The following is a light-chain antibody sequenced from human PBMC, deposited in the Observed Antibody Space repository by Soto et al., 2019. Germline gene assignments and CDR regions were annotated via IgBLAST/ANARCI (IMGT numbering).Light chain of an antibody. Sequence: IQMTQSPSSLSASVGDRVTITCRASQGTRNDLGWYQQKPGKAPKLLIYDASNLETGVPSRFSGSGSGTDFTFTISSLQPEDIATYYCQQYDNLPLTFGGGTKVDIK. CDR3: QQYDNLPLT. V-gene: IGKV1-33*01. CDR2: DAS. CDR1: QGTRND. J-gene: IGKJ4*01.